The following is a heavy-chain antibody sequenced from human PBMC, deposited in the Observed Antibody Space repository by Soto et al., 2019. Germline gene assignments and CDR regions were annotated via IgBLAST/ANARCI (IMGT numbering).Heavy chain of an antibody. CDR3: ARGGRKFDWLLGRTGFDY. CDR2: MNPNSGNT. CDR1: GYTFTSYD. D-gene: IGHD3-9*01. Sequence: ASVKVSCKASGYTFTSYDINWVRQATGQGLEWMGWMNPNSGNTGYAQKFQGRVTMTRNTSISTAYMELSSLRSEDTAVYYCARGGRKFDWLLGRTGFDYWGQGTLVTVSS. J-gene: IGHJ4*02. V-gene: IGHV1-8*01.